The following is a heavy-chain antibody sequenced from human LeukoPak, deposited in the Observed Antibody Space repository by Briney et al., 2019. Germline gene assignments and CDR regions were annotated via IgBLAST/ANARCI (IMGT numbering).Heavy chain of an antibody. CDR2: IYTSGST. Sequence: PSQTLSLTCTVSGGSISSGSYYWSWIRQPAGRGREWIGRIYTSGSTNYNPSLKSRVTISVDKSKNQFSLKLSSVTAADTAVYYCARGLLWFGDRGGFDPWGQGTLVTVSS. V-gene: IGHV4-61*02. J-gene: IGHJ5*02. CDR1: GGSISSGSYY. CDR3: ARGLLWFGDRGGFDP. D-gene: IGHD3-10*01.